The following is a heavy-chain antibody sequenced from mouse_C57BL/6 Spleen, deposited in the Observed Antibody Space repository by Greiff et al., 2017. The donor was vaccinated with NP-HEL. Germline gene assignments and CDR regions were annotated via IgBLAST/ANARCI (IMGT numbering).Heavy chain of an antibody. V-gene: IGHV10-1*01. CDR3: VRQDTGAMDY. Sequence: DVQLVESGGGLVQPKGSLKLSCAASGFSFNTYAMNWVRQAPGKGLEWVARIRSKSNNYATYYADSVKDRFTISRDDSESMLYLQMNNLKTEDTAMYYCVRQDTGAMDYWGQGTSVTVSA. D-gene: IGHD4-1*01. J-gene: IGHJ4*01. CDR2: IRSKSNNYAT. CDR1: GFSFNTYA.